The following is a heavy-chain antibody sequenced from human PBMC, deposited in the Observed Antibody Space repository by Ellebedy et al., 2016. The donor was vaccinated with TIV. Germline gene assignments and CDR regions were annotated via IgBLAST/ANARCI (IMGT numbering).Heavy chain of an antibody. V-gene: IGHV4-59*01. J-gene: IGHJ6*03. Sequence: GSLRLSXTVSGGSISSYYWSWIRQPPGKGLEWIGYIYYSGSTNYNPSLKSRVTISVDTSKNQFSLKLSSVTAADTAVYYCARRYSGYAADYYYYYMDVWGKGTTVTVSS. CDR3: ARRYSGYAADYYYYYMDV. D-gene: IGHD5-12*01. CDR2: IYYSGST. CDR1: GGSISSYY.